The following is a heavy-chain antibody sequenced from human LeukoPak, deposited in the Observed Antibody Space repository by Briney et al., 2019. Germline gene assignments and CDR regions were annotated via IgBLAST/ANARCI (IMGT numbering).Heavy chain of an antibody. J-gene: IGHJ4*02. CDR3: TSRPLLSYYGSGRTRSDY. CDR2: ISGSGGST. Sequence: GGSLRLSCAASGFTFSSYAMSWVRQAPGKGLEWLSAISGSGGSTYYADSVKGRFTISRDNSKNTLYLQMNSLKTEDTAVYYCTSRPLLSYYGSGRTRSDYWGQGTLVTVSS. CDR1: GFTFSSYA. V-gene: IGHV3-23*01. D-gene: IGHD3-10*01.